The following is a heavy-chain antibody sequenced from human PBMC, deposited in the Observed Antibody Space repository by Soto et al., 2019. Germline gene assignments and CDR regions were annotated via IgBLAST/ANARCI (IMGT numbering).Heavy chain of an antibody. CDR3: ARRKERSGPHYFDS. V-gene: IGHV1-8*01. CDR2: MNPYNGNA. Sequence: QVQLVQSGAEVKKPGASVKVSCKASRYTFITYDINWVRQAPGQGLEWMGWMNPYNGNAGYAQKFQGRVTMTRNTSISTAYMELTSLKSNDTAVYFCARRKERSGPHYFDSWGQGTLVTVSS. CDR1: RYTFITYD. D-gene: IGHD1-1*01. J-gene: IGHJ4*02.